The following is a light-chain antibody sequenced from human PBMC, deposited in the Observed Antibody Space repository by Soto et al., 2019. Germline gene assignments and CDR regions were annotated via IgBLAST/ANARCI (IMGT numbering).Light chain of an antibody. CDR3: QHYGSSPYT. CDR1: QSVSYSY. V-gene: IGKV3-20*01. J-gene: IGKJ2*01. CDR2: GAS. Sequence: EIVLTQSPGTLSLSPGERATLSCRASQSVSYSYLAWYQQKPGQAPRLLIYGASNRVTGIPDRFSGSGSGTDFTLTISRLEPEDFAVYYCQHYGSSPYTFGQGTKLEIK.